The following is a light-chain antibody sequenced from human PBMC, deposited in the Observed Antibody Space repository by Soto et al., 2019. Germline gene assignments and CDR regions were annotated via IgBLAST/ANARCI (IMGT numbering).Light chain of an antibody. CDR1: SSNIGSNY. CDR3: PAWDDSLSGPGV. J-gene: IGLJ2*01. V-gene: IGLV1-47*01. Sequence: QSVLTQPPSASGTPGQRVTISCSGSSSNIGSNYVYWYQQLPGTAPKLLIYRNNQRPSGVPDRFSGSKSGTSASLAIRGLRSEDEADYYCPAWDDSLSGPGVFAGGTKVTVL. CDR2: RNN.